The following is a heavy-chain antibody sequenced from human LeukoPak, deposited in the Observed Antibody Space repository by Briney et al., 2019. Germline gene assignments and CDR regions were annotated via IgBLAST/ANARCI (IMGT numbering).Heavy chain of an antibody. CDR2: INTNTGNP. J-gene: IGHJ4*02. CDR1: GYTFTSYA. CDR3: ARDGANTFGGVIVTQNFDY. Sequence: ASVKVSCNASGYTFTSYAMNWVRQAPGQGLEWMGWINTNTGNPMYAQGFTGRFVFSLDTSVNTAYLQISSLKAEDTAVYYCARDGANTFGGVIVTQNFDYWGQGTLVTVSS. V-gene: IGHV7-4-1*02. D-gene: IGHD3-16*02.